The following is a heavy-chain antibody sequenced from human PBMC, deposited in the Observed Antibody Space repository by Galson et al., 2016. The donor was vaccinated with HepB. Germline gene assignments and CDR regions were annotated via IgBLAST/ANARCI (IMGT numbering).Heavy chain of an antibody. D-gene: IGHD6-13*01. V-gene: IGHV6-1*01. CDR3: ARDGPSSSWHLDY. Sequence: CAISGDSVSSNSAAWNWIRQSPSRGLEWLGRTYYRSKWYYGYAVSVKSRITINVDTPKNQFSLQLNSVTPEDSAVYYCARDGPSSSWHLDYWGQGTLVTVSS. CDR1: GDSVSSNSAA. CDR2: TYYRSKWYY. J-gene: IGHJ4*02.